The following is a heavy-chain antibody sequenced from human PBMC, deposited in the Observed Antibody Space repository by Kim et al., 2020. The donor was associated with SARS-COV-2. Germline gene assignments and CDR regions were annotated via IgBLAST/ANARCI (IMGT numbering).Heavy chain of an antibody. V-gene: IGHV1-2*06. J-gene: IGHJ4*02. CDR2: NNPNSGDT. D-gene: IGHD3-3*01. CDR3: ARDAGGRFLEWLSHYFDY. CDR1: GYTFTGYY. Sequence: ASVKVSCKASGYTFTGYYMHWVRQAPGQGLEYMGRNNPNSGDTNYAQKFQGRVTMTRDTSISTAYMELSRLRSDDTAVYYCARDAGGRFLEWLSHYFDYWGQGTLVTVSS.